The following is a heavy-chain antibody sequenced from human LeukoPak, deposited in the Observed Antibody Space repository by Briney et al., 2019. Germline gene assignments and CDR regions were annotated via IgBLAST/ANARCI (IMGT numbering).Heavy chain of an antibody. J-gene: IGHJ3*02. D-gene: IGHD3-10*01. Sequence: QAGGSLRLSCAASGFTFSTYAMTWVRQAPGKGLEWVSAISGSGGSTYYADSVKGRFTISRDNSKNTLYLQMNSLRAEDTAVYYCAKSTYYYGSGSSDAFDIWGQGTMVTVSS. CDR3: AKSTYYYGSGSSDAFDI. CDR2: ISGSGGST. CDR1: GFTFSTYA. V-gene: IGHV3-23*01.